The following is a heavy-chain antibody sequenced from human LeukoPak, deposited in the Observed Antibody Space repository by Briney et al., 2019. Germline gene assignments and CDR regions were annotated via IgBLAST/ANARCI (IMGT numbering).Heavy chain of an antibody. CDR2: INHSGST. CDR3: ARGFISSGWYYYYYMDV. CDR1: GGSFSGYY. Sequence: PAETLSLTCAVYGGSFSGYYCSWIRQPPGKGLEWIWEINHSGSTNYNPSLKSRVTISAETSKNQFSLKLSSVTAADTAVYYCARGFISSGWYYYYYMDVWGKGTTVTVSS. V-gene: IGHV4-34*01. D-gene: IGHD6-19*01. J-gene: IGHJ6*03.